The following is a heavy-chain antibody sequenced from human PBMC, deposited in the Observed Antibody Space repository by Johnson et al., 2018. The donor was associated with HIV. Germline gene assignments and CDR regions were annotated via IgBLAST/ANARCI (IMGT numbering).Heavy chain of an antibody. CDR2: INWNGGST. V-gene: IGHV3-20*04. CDR3: ARWIRYCGGDCYDVFDI. D-gene: IGHD2-21*02. Sequence: VQLVESGGGLVQPGGSLRLSCAASGFTFDACGMSWVRQGPGKGLEWVSGINWNGGSTGYADSVKGLLPISRDNAKNSLSLQMNSLRAEDTALYYCARWIRYCGGDCYDVFDIWGQGTKVTVSS. J-gene: IGHJ3*02. CDR1: GFTFDACG.